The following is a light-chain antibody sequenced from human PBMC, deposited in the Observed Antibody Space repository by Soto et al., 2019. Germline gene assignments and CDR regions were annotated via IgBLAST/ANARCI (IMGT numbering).Light chain of an antibody. CDR2: EGS. J-gene: IGLJ1*01. CDR3: CSYARSSTYV. CDR1: SSDVGSYNL. Sequence: QSVLTQPASVSGSPGQSITISCTGTSSDVGSYNLVSWYQQHPGKAPKLMIYEGSKRPSGVSNRFSGSKSGNTASLAISGLQAEDEADHFCCSYARSSTYVFGTGTKVTDL. V-gene: IGLV2-23*01.